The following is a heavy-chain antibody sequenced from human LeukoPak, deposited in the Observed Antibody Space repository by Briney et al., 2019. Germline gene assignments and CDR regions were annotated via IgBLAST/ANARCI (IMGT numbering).Heavy chain of an antibody. J-gene: IGHJ4*02. V-gene: IGHV3-30*01. Sequence: GGSLRLSCAASGFTFSSYAMHWVRQAPGKGLEWVAVISYDGSNKYYADSVKGRFTISRDNSKNTLYLQMNSLRAEDTAVYYCASNYDSGGYGHDYWGQGTLVTVSS. CDR1: GFTFSSYA. CDR3: ASNYDSGGYGHDY. CDR2: ISYDGSNK. D-gene: IGHD3-22*01.